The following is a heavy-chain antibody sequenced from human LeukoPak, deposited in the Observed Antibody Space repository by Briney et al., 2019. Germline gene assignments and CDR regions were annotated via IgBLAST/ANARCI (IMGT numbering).Heavy chain of an antibody. CDR3: AKAMHLGELSLKDYFDY. Sequence: PGGSLRLSCAASGFTFSSYAMSWVRQAPGKGLEWVSAISASGGGTYYADSVKGRFTISRDNSENTLYLQMNSLRAEDTAVYYCAKAMHLGELSLKDYFDYWGQGTLVTVSS. D-gene: IGHD3-16*02. CDR2: ISASGGGT. CDR1: GFTFSSYA. V-gene: IGHV3-23*01. J-gene: IGHJ4*02.